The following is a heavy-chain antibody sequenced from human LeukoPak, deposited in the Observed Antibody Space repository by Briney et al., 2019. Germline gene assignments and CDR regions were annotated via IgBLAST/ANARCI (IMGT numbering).Heavy chain of an antibody. CDR1: GGSINSRNYF. CDR3: ASVDYNWNYFHY. D-gene: IGHD1-20*01. CDR2: IKYSGST. Sequence: PSETLSLTCTVSGGSINSRNYFWGWIRQPPGKGLGWIGSIKYSGSTYYKPSLQSRVTISVDTSKSQFSLKLSSVTAADTAVYYCASVDYNWNYFHYWGQGALVTVSS. J-gene: IGHJ4*02. V-gene: IGHV4-39*01.